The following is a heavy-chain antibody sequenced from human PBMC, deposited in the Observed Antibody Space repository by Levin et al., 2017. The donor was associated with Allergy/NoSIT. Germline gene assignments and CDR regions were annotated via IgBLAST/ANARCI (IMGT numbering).Heavy chain of an antibody. CDR2: INPSGGST. D-gene: IGHD4-17*01. CDR3: ARIDNCDYAVY. J-gene: IGHJ4*02. V-gene: IGHV1-46*01. CDR1: GYTFTSYY. Sequence: GESLKISCKASGYTFTSYYMHWVRQAPGQGLEWMGIINPSGGSTSYAQKFQGRVTMTRDTSTSTVYLELSSLRSEDTAVYYCARIDNCDYAVYWGQGTLVTVS.